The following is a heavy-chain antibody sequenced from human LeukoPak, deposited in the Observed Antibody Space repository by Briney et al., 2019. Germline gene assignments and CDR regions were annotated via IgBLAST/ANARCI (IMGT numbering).Heavy chain of an antibody. V-gene: IGHV4-34*01. CDR1: GGSFSDYY. CDR3: ARLRSIAALIQYYYYYYMDV. D-gene: IGHD6-6*01. J-gene: IGHJ6*03. CDR2: INHSGST. Sequence: SETLSLTCAVYGGSFSDYYWSWIRQPPGKGLEWIGEINHSGSTNYNPSLKSRVTISVDTSKNQFSLKMSSVTAAHTAVYYCARLRSIAALIQYYYYYYMDVWGKGTTVTVSS.